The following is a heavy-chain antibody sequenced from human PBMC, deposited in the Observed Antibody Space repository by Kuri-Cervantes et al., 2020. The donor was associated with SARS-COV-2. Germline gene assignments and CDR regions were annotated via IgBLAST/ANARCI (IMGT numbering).Heavy chain of an antibody. CDR3: AKDLCGGDCPPLDY. V-gene: IGHV3-30*04. CDR1: GFTFSSYA. Sequence: LSLTCAASGFTFSSYAMHWVRQAPGKGLEWVAVISYDGSNKYYADSVKGRFTISRDNSKNTLYLQMNSLRAEDTAVYYCAKDLCGGDCPPLDYWGQGTLVTVSS. CDR2: ISYDGSNK. J-gene: IGHJ4*02. D-gene: IGHD2-21*01.